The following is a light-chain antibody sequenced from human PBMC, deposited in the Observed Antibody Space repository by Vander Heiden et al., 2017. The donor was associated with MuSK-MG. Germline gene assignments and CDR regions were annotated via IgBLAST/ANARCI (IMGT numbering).Light chain of an antibody. CDR3: CSYAGSGTFV. J-gene: IGLJ1*01. CDR1: SSDVGSYTV. Sequence: QPALTQPASVSGSPGRSITISCTGTSSDVGSYTVVSCYQQHPGKAPKFMICEVDKRPSGVSDRFSGSKSGNTASLTISGLQAEDEADYYCCSYAGSGTFVFGSGTKLTVL. CDR2: EVD. V-gene: IGLV2-23*02.